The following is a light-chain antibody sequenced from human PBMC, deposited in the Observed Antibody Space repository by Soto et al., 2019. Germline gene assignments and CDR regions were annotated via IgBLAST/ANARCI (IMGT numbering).Light chain of an antibody. CDR3: QQYNNWPAA. J-gene: IGKJ1*01. Sequence: EIVMTQSPGTLSVSLGERATLSCRASQSVGSNLAWHQQKPGQAPRLLIYATSTRATGVPARFSGSGSGTEFTLTISGPQSEDFAVYHCQQYNNWPAAFGQGTKVEIK. CDR2: ATS. CDR1: QSVGSN. V-gene: IGKV3-15*01.